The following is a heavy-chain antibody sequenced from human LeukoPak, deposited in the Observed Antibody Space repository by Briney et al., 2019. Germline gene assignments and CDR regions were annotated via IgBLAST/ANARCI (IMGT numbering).Heavy chain of an antibody. D-gene: IGHD5-24*01. CDR3: VRGGDGDRRDFDF. CDR2: INPNSGDP. Sequence: ASVRVSCKASGYAFTAYYLHWVRQATGQGLEWMGWINPNSGDPNYAQNFQGRVTMTRDTSGSTVYMDLNRLRSDDTALYYCVRGGDGDRRDFDFWGQGTLVTVSS. J-gene: IGHJ4*02. V-gene: IGHV1-2*02. CDR1: GYAFTAYY.